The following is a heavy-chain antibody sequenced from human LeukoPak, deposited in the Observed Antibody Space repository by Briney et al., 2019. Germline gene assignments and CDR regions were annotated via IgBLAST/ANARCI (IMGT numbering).Heavy chain of an antibody. CDR1: GYRFTSYW. Sequence: GGSLKISFKGSGYRFTSYWIGWVRPMPGKGVEWMGIIYPGDPDTRYSPSFQGQVTISADKSITTAYLQWSSLKASDTAMYYCARRLVYGNWFDPWGQGTLVTVSS. V-gene: IGHV5-51*01. CDR3: ARRLVYGNWFDP. J-gene: IGHJ5*02. D-gene: IGHD6-19*01. CDR2: IYPGDPDT.